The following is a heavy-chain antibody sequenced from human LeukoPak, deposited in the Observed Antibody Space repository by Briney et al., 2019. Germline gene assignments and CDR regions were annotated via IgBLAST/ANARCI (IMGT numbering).Heavy chain of an antibody. V-gene: IGHV3-64*01. CDR2: ISSNGGST. J-gene: IGHJ4*02. CDR3: ARVLPIATLDY. D-gene: IGHD3-16*02. CDR1: GFTFSSYA. Sequence: GGSLRLSCAASGFTFSSYAMHWVRQAPGKGLEYVSAISSNGGSTYYANSVKGRFTISRDNSKNTLYLQMGSLRAEDMAVCYCARVLPIATLDYWGQGTLVTVSS.